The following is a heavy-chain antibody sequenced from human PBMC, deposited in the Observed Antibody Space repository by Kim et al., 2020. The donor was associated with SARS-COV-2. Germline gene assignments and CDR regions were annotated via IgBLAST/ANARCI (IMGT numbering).Heavy chain of an antibody. J-gene: IGHJ4*02. Sequence: SETLSLTCTVSGGSISSSSYYWGWIRQPPGKGLEWIGSIYYSGSTYYNPSLKSRVTISVDTSKNQFSLKLSSVTAADTAVYYCARHVGDTIFGVVIIRSYYFDYWGQGTLVTVSS. V-gene: IGHV4-39*01. D-gene: IGHD3-3*01. CDR3: ARHVGDTIFGVVIIRSYYFDY. CDR1: GGSISSSSYY. CDR2: IYYSGST.